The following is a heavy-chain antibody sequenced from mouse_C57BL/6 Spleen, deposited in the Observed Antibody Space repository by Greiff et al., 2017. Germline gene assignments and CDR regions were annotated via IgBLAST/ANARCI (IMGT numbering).Heavy chain of an antibody. V-gene: IGHV1-82*01. CDR1: GYAFSSSW. CDR3: ASRDLYAMDY. CDR2: IYPGDGDT. D-gene: IGHD3-1*01. J-gene: IGHJ4*01. Sequence: VKLQESGPELVKPGASVKISCKASGYAFSSSWMNWVKQRPGKGLEWIGRIYPGDGDTNYNGKFKGKATLTADKSSSTAYMQLSSLTSEDSAVYFCASRDLYAMDYWGQGTSVTVSS.